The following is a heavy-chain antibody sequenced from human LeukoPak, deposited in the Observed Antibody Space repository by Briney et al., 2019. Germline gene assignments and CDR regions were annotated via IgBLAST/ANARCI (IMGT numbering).Heavy chain of an antibody. D-gene: IGHD3-22*01. V-gene: IGHV4-34*01. J-gene: IGHJ4*02. CDR1: GVSFSGYY. CDR2: INHSGST. Sequence: PSETLSLTCAVYGVSFSGYYWSWIRQPPGKGLEWIGEINHSGSTNYNPSLKSRVTISVDTSKNQFSLKLSSVTAADTAVYYCARGLRWLLPGYWGQGTLVTVSS. CDR3: ARGLRWLLPGY.